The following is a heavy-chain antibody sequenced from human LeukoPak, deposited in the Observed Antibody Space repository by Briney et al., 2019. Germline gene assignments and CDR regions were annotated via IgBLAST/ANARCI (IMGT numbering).Heavy chain of an antibody. V-gene: IGHV4-39*07. D-gene: IGHD2-2*01. CDR2: IYYSGST. CDR3: AREDEDCSSTSCYKGFDY. CDR1: GGSISSSSYY. Sequence: SETLSLTCTVSGGSISSSSYYWGWIRQPPGKGLEWIGSIYYSGSTYYNPSLKSRVTISVDTSKNQFSQKLSSVTAADTAVYYCAREDEDCSSTSCYKGFDYWGQGTLVTVSS. J-gene: IGHJ4*02.